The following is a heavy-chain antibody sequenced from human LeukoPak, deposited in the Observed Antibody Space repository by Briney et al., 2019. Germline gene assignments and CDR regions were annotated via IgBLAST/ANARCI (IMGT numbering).Heavy chain of an antibody. V-gene: IGHV5-51*01. Sequence: GESLKISCKASGSRVTNYWFGWVRQMPGKGLEWIGIIYSGDSETRYSPSFQGRVAISVDKSINTAFLQWSSLKASDTAIYYCARHLRGYCSGGTCWDNWLDPWGQGTLVTASS. D-gene: IGHD2-15*01. J-gene: IGHJ5*02. CDR2: IYSGDSET. CDR1: GSRVTNYW. CDR3: ARHLRGYCSGGTCWDNWLDP.